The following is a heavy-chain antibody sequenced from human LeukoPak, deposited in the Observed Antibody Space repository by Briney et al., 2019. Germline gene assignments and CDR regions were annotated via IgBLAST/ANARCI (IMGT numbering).Heavy chain of an antibody. D-gene: IGHD1-26*01. CDR3: ASPGGSYLGSEYFQH. CDR2: IYYSGST. CDR1: GGSISSYY. Sequence: SETLSLTCTVSGGSISSYYWSWIRQPPGKGLEWIGYIYYSGSTNYNPSLKSRVTISVDTSKNQFSLKLSSVTAADTAVYYCASPGGSYLGSEYFQHWGQGTLVTVSS. V-gene: IGHV4-59*12. J-gene: IGHJ1*01.